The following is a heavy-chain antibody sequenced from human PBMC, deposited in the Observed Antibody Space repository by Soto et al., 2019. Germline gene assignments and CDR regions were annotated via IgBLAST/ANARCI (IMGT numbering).Heavy chain of an antibody. D-gene: IGHD3-3*01. CDR1: GFTFSNAW. Sequence: PGGSLRLSCAASGFTFSNAWMSWVRQAPGKGLEWVGRIKSKTDGGTTDYAAPVKGRFTISRDDSKNTLYLQMNSLKTEDTAVYYCTTDQQGYTSYYDFWSGYRNPSLDYWGQGTLVTVSS. CDR2: IKSKTDGGTT. V-gene: IGHV3-15*01. CDR3: TTDQQGYTSYYDFWSGYRNPSLDY. J-gene: IGHJ4*02.